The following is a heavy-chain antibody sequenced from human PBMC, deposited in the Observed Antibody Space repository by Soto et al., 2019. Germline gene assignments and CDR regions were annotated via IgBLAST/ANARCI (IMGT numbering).Heavy chain of an antibody. J-gene: IGHJ6*03. CDR3: ARLLYYYYYYMDV. CDR2: IYYSGST. CDR1: GGSLSSSSYY. V-gene: IGHV4-39*01. Sequence: SETLSLTCTVSGGSLSSSSYYWGWIRQPPGKGLEWIGSIYYSGSTYYNPSLKSRVTISVDTSKNQFSLKLSSVTAADTAVYYCARLLYYYYYYMDVWGKGTTVTVSS.